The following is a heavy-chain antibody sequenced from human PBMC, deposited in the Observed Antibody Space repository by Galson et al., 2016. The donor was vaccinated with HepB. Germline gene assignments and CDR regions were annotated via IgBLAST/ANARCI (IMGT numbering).Heavy chain of an antibody. D-gene: IGHD3-16*01. CDR3: ARDDYFRLGY. V-gene: IGHV3-48*02. J-gene: IGHJ4*02. CDR1: GFTFSSYA. CDR2: ITSSSDTM. Sequence: SLRLSCAASGFTFSSYAMSWVRQAPGKGLEWIAWITSSSDTMYYADSVKGRFTISRDNAKNSLYLEMNSLRDEDTAVYYCARDDYFRLGYWGQGTQVTVSS.